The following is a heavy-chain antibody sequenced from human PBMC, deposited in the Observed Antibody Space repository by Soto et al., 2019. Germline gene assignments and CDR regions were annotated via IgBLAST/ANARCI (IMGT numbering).Heavy chain of an antibody. CDR2: IYHSGST. CDR1: GGSISSGGYS. Sequence: SETLSLTCAVSGGSISSGGYSWSWIRQPPGKGLEWIGYIYHSGSTYYNPSLKSRVTISVDRSKNQFSLKLSSVTAADTAVYYCARVDLYYYDSSVMGGAFDIWGQGTMVTVSS. CDR3: ARVDLYYYDSSVMGGAFDI. J-gene: IGHJ3*02. V-gene: IGHV4-30-2*01. D-gene: IGHD3-22*01.